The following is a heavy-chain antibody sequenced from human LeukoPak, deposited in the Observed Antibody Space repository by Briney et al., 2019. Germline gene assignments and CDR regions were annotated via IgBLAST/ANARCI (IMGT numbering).Heavy chain of an antibody. Sequence: SSQTLSLTCTVSGGSISSGGYSWSWIRQHPGKGLEWIGYIYYSGSTYYNPSLKSRVTISVDTSKNQFSLKLSSVTAADTAVYYCARQSIAAAGVPFDYWGQGTLVTVSS. CDR1: GGSISSGGYS. V-gene: IGHV4-31*03. CDR3: ARQSIAAAGVPFDY. J-gene: IGHJ4*02. CDR2: IYYSGST. D-gene: IGHD6-13*01.